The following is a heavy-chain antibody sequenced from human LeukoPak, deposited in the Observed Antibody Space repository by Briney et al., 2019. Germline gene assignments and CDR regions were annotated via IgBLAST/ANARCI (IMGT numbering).Heavy chain of an antibody. Sequence: SQTLSLTCAVSGGTVSSNSAAWNCIRQAQSRGLEGVGRTYYRTKWYKDYAGRVKIRVTTNTDTSKNQLSLLMNAVTPVDSAVYYCTTARYCSGGRIQNYYSMDVWGQGTTVTVSS. CDR2: TYYRTKWYK. D-gene: IGHD2-15*01. CDR1: GGTVSSNSAA. CDR3: TTARYCSGGRIQNYYSMDV. V-gene: IGHV6-1*01. J-gene: IGHJ6*02.